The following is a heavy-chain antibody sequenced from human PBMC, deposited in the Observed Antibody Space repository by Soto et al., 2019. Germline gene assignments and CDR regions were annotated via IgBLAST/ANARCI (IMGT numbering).Heavy chain of an antibody. CDR2: IYHSGST. CDR1: SGSISSSNW. CDR3: ASRARSGSPNYYFDY. V-gene: IGHV4-4*02. Sequence: SETLSLTCAVSSGSISSSNWWSWVRQPPGKGLEWIGEIYHSGSTNYNPSLKSRVTISVDKSKNQFSLKLSSVTAADTAVYYCASRARSGSPNYYFDYWGQGTLVTVP. J-gene: IGHJ4*02. D-gene: IGHD3-10*01.